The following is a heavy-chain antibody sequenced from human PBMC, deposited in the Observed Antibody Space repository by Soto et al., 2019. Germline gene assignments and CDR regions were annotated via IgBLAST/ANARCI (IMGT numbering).Heavy chain of an antibody. CDR3: ARGGVEWELLIDY. CDR1: GGSISSGGYY. CDR2: IYYSGST. J-gene: IGHJ4*02. V-gene: IGHV4-31*03. Sequence: QVQLQESGPGLVKPSQPLSLTCTVSGGSISSGGYYWSWIRQHPGKGLEWIGYIYYSGSTYYNPSLKSRVTISVDTSKNQFSLKLSSVTAADTAVYYCARGGVEWELLIDYWGQGTLVTVSS. D-gene: IGHD1-26*01.